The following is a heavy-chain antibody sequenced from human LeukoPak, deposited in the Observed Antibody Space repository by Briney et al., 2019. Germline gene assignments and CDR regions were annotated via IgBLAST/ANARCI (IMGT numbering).Heavy chain of an antibody. D-gene: IGHD5-12*01. CDR1: SGSISSYC. V-gene: IGHV4-4*07. CDR2: IITSVST. Sequence: SETLSLTCSVSSGSISSYCWSGSRQPAGKGLEWIGRIITSVSTNYNPSLKSRVTMSVDTSKNQFSLKLDSMTAADTAVYYCAREVATANGRVFDYWGQGTLVTVSS. J-gene: IGHJ4*02. CDR3: AREVATANGRVFDY.